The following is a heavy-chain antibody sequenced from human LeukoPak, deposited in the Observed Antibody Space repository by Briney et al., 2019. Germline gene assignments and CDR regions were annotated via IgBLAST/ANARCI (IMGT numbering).Heavy chain of an antibody. Sequence: SETLSLTCTVSGGSISSSSYYWGWIRQPPGKGLEWIGYIYYSGSTNYNPSLKSRVTISVDTSKNQFSLKLRSVTAADTAVYYCARHGSGSYSEVDYWGQGTLVTVSS. D-gene: IGHD1-26*01. CDR3: ARHGSGSYSEVDY. J-gene: IGHJ4*02. V-gene: IGHV4-61*05. CDR2: IYYSGST. CDR1: GGSISSSSYY.